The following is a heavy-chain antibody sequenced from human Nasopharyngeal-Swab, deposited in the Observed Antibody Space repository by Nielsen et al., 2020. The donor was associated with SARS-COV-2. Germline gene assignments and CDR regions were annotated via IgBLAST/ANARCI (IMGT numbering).Heavy chain of an antibody. Sequence: ESLKISCVTSGFIFSSTWMTWVRQAPGKGLDWVGRIQSKSAGGATDYAEPVKGRFTISRDDSKNTVYLQMNSLKTEDTAVYYCTRHQGRRFFDYWGQGTLVTVSS. V-gene: IGHV3-15*01. CDR2: IQSKSAGGAT. CDR3: TRHQGRRFFDY. CDR1: GFIFSSTW. J-gene: IGHJ4*02.